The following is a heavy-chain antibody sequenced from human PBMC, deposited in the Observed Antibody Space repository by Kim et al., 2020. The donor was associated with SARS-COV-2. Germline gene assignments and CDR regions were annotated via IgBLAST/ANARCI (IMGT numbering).Heavy chain of an antibody. CDR1: GFTFSSYA. V-gene: IGHV3-30-3*01. CDR2: ISYDGSNK. Sequence: GGSLRLSCAASGFTFSSYAMHWVRQAPGKGLEWVAVISYDGSNKYYADSVKGRFTISRDNSKNTLYLQMNSLRAEDTAVYYCARGTYQLLARFAYYYGMDVWGQRTTVTVSS. D-gene: IGHD2-2*01. CDR3: ARGTYQLLARFAYYYGMDV. J-gene: IGHJ6*02.